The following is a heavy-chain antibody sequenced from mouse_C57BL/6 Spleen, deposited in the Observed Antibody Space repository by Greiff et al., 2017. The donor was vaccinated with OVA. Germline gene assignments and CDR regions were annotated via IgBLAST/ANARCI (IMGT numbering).Heavy chain of an antibody. CDR3: ARLRTGVYWYIDV. J-gene: IGHJ1*03. CDR1: GYTFTSYW. V-gene: IGHV1-7*01. Sequence: QVQLQQSGAELAKPGASVKLSCKASGYTFTSYWMHWVNQRPGQGLEWIGYIYPSSGNTKYHQKFKDKATLTADKSSSTAYMQLSSLTYVNCADYYGARLRTGVYWYIDVWGTGTTVTVSS. CDR2: IYPSSGNT.